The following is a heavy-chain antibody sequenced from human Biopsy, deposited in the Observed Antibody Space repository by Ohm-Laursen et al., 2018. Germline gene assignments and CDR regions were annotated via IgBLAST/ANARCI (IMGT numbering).Heavy chain of an antibody. D-gene: IGHD6-6*01. V-gene: IGHV1-8*02. Sequence: SVKVSCKVPECTFSNYGVNWVRQARGQGLEWMGWMIPSSGKTGYAQRLQGRVTLTMNTSISTAYMELSGLRSEDTAVYFCARGYSRRVSIFEASIYWFDTWGQGTLVTVSS. J-gene: IGHJ5*02. CDR1: ECTFSNYG. CDR3: ARGYSRRVSIFEASIYWFDT. CDR2: MIPSSGKT.